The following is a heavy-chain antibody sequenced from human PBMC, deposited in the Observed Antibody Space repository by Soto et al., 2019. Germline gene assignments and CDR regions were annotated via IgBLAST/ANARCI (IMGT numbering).Heavy chain of an antibody. CDR1: GGSISSGDYY. V-gene: IGHV4-30-4*01. CDR2: IYYSGST. J-gene: IGHJ3*02. Sequence: SETLSLTCTVSGGSISSGDYYWSWIRQPPGKGLEWIGYIYYSGSTYYNPSLKSRVTISVDTSKNQFSLKLSSVTAADTAVYYCAREREAFHAFDIWGQGTMVTVSS. CDR3: AREREAFHAFDI.